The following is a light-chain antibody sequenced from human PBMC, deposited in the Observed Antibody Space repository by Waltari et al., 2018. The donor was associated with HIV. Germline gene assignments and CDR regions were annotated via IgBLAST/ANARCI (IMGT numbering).Light chain of an antibody. Sequence: QSVLTQPPSVSGAPGQRVTISCTGGSSNLGAGYGVHWYQHFPGTAPKLLIFGDSNRPSGVPDRFSGSKSGTSASLAITGLQAEDEADYYCQSYDTGLVFGGGTKLTVL. J-gene: IGLJ2*01. CDR3: QSYDTGLV. V-gene: IGLV1-40*01. CDR2: GDS. CDR1: SSNLGAGYG.